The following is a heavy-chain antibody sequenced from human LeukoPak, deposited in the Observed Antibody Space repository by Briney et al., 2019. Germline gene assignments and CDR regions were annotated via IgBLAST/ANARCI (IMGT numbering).Heavy chain of an antibody. Sequence: SLRLSCAASGFTFSSYPMHWVRQAPGKGLAWVAVISYDGSNKYYADSVKGRFTISRDNSKNTLYLQMNSLRAEDTAVYYCAKVGTTYYYDSSGSLDYWGQGTLVTVSS. J-gene: IGHJ4*02. CDR2: ISYDGSNK. V-gene: IGHV3-30-3*01. CDR3: AKVGTTYYYDSSGSLDY. D-gene: IGHD3-22*01. CDR1: GFTFSSYP.